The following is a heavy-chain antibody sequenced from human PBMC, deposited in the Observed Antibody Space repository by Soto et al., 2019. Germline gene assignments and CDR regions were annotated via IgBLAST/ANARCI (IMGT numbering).Heavy chain of an antibody. J-gene: IGHJ4*02. CDR1: AYTFTYYH. CDR2: INPSSGSK. D-gene: IGHD6-19*01. CDR3: ARDPVAGTYFDY. V-gene: IGHV1-46*01. Sequence: GASVKVSCKTSAYTFTYYHIHWVRQAPGQGLEWMGIINPSSGSKIYAQKLQGRVTMTTDTSTSTAYMELRSLRSDDTAVYYCARDPVAGTYFDYWGQGTLVTVSS.